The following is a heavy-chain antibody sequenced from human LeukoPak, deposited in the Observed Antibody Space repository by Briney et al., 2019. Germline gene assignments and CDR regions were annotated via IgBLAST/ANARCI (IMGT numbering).Heavy chain of an antibody. CDR2: IYYSGST. CDR3: ARVGRTRNVDTAMATFDY. J-gene: IGHJ4*02. Sequence: SQTLSLTCTVSGGSISSGDYYWSWIRQPPGKGLEWIGYIYYSGSTYYNPSLKSRVTISVDTSKNQFSLKLSSVTAADTAVYYCARVGRTRNVDTAMATFDYWGQGTLATVSS. CDR1: GGSISSGDYY. D-gene: IGHD5-18*01. V-gene: IGHV4-30-4*01.